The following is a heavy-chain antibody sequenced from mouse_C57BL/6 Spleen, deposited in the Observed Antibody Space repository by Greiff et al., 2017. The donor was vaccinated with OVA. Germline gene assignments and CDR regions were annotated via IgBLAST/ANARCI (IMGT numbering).Heavy chain of an antibody. J-gene: IGHJ2*01. Sequence: LQESGAELVRPGTSVKVSCKASGYAFTNYLIEWVKQRPGQGLEWIGVINPGSGGTNYNEKFKGKATLTADKSSSTAYMQLSSLTSEDSAVYFCAREGGQGYFDYWGQGTTLTVSS. CDR2: INPGSGGT. D-gene: IGHD6-1*01. CDR3: AREGGQGYFDY. CDR1: GYAFTNYL. V-gene: IGHV1-54*01.